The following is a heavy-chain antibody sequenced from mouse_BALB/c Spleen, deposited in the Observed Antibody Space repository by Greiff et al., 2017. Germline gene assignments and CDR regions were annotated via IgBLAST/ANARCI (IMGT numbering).Heavy chain of an antibody. CDR1: GYTFSSYW. V-gene: IGHV1-9*01. Sequence: VQGVESGAELMKPGASVKISCKATGYTFSSYWIEWVKQRPGHGLEWIGEILPGSGSTNYNEKFKGKATFTADTSSNTAYMQLSSLTSEDSAVYYCASQALYYGSSGGDYWGQGTTLTVSS. CDR2: ILPGSGST. J-gene: IGHJ2*01. CDR3: ASQALYYGSSGGDY. D-gene: IGHD1-1*01.